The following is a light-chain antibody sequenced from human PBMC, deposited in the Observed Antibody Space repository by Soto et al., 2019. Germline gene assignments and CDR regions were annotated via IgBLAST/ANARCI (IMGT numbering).Light chain of an antibody. V-gene: IGKV3-20*01. Sequence: EIVLTQSPGTLSLSPGERATLSCRASQSVSSSYLAWYQQKPGQAPRLLIYDASSRATGIPDRFSGSGSGTDFPLTISRLEHEDFAVYYCQQYGISPRTFGQGTKVEIK. J-gene: IGKJ1*01. CDR3: QQYGISPRT. CDR2: DAS. CDR1: QSVSSSY.